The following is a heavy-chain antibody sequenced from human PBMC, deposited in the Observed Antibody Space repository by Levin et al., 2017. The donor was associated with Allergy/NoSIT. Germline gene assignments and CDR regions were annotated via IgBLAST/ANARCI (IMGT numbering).Heavy chain of an antibody. CDR2: VYTGGNT. Sequence: GGSLRLSCEASGFTFSDYAMSWVRQAPGKGLEWVSVVYTGGNTYYADSVKGRFTISRDNSKNTLFLQMNRLRVEDTAVYYCAREVCTTSSCYALHWGQGTLVTVSS. CDR3: AREVCTTSSCYALH. D-gene: IGHD2-2*01. J-gene: IGHJ4*02. CDR1: GFTFSDYA. V-gene: IGHV3-66*01.